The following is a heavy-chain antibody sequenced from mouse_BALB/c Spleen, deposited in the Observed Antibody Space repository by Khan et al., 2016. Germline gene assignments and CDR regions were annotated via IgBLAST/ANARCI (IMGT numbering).Heavy chain of an antibody. CDR2: ISSGGSYT. D-gene: IGHD2-14*01. Sequence: EVELVESGGGLVKPGGSLKLSCAASGFTFSSYAMSWVRQSPEKRLEWVAEISSGGSYTYYPDTVTGRFTISSDNAKNTLYLEMSSLRSEATAKYYCAREGYAMDYWGQGTSVTVSS. CDR3: AREGYAMDY. J-gene: IGHJ4*01. V-gene: IGHV5-9-4*01. CDR1: GFTFSSYA.